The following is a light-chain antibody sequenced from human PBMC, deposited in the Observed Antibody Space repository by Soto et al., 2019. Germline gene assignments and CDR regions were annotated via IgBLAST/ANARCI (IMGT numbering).Light chain of an antibody. V-gene: IGLV2-14*01. Sequence: ALTQPASVSGSPGQSITISCTGTSSDVGGYNYVSWYQQHPGKAPKLMIYDVSNRPSGVSNRFSGSKSGNTASLTISGLQAEDEADYYCSSYTSSSTRVFGTGTRSPS. CDR2: DVS. CDR1: SSDVGGYNY. J-gene: IGLJ1*01. CDR3: SSYTSSSTRV.